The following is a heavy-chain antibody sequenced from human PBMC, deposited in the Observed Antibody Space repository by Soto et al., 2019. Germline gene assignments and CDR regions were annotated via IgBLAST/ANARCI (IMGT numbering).Heavy chain of an antibody. CDR2: TSSSGSTI. D-gene: IGHD6-19*01. J-gene: IGHJ6*02. V-gene: IGHV3-11*01. CDR3: ARVFFGIAVDHPYSYVLPV. CDR1: GFTFSDYD. Sequence: PGGSLRLSCAASGFTFSDYDMSWIRQAPGKGLEWVSYTSSSGSTIYYADSVKGRFTMSRDNAKNSMYLHMDSLRVEDTAVYYCARVFFGIAVDHPYSYVLPVWGLCTTVSV.